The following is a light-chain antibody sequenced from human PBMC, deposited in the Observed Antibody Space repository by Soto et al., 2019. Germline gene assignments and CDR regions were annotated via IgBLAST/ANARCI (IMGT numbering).Light chain of an antibody. CDR2: EVS. J-gene: IGLJ1*01. Sequence: QSALTQPASVSGSPGQSITISCTGTSSDVGSYNLVSWYQQHPGKAPKLMIYEVSKRPSGVSNRFSGSKSGNTASLTISGLKAEDEDACCCCSYAGSSTYVFGTGTKLTVL. CDR3: CSYAGSSTYV. V-gene: IGLV2-23*02. CDR1: SSDVGSYNL.